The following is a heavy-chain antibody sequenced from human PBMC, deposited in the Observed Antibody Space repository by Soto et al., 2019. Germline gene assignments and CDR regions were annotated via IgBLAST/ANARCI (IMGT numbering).Heavy chain of an antibody. J-gene: IGHJ4*02. V-gene: IGHV4-61*01. CDR1: GDSVSSGSYY. Sequence: KPSETLSLTCTVSGDSVSSGSYYWGWIRQAPGKGLEWIGYVYFNGDTNLNPSLKSRVTISVDTSKNQFSLRLTSVTAADTAVYYCARVPDYWGQGTLVTVSS. CDR2: VYFNGDT. CDR3: ARVPDY.